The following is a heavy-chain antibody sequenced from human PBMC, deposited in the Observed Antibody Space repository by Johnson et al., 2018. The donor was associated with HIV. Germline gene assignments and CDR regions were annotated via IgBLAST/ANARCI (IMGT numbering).Heavy chain of an antibody. D-gene: IGHD6-6*01. V-gene: IGHV3-30-3*01. CDR2: ISYDGSNK. CDR3: ARGRIAARPHAFDI. CDR1: GFTFSSYA. J-gene: IGHJ3*02. Sequence: QVQLVESGGGVVQPGRSLRLSCAASGFTFSSYAMHWVRQAPGKGLEWVAVISYDGSNKYYADSVKGRFIISRDNSKNTLYLQMNSLRAEDTAVYYCARGRIAARPHAFDIWGQGTMVTVSS.